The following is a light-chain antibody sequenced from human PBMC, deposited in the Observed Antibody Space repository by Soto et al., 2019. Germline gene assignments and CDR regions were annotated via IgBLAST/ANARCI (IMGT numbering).Light chain of an antibody. CDR1: ENIGNY. CDR2: RAS. V-gene: IGKV1-39*01. CDR3: HQSYSSPLT. Sequence: DIQMTQSPSSLSATVGDRVSITCRASENIGNYLAWFQQKPGKAPNLLIYRASSLQSGVPSRFSGSGSGTDFTLTISSLQPDDFATDYCHQSYSSPLTFGPGTIVDLK. J-gene: IGKJ3*01.